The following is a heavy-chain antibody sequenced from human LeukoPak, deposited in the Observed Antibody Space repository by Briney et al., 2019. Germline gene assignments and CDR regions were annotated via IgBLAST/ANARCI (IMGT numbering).Heavy chain of an antibody. J-gene: IGHJ4*02. V-gene: IGHV3-33*06. CDR1: GFTFSSYG. Sequence: PGRSLRLSCAASGFTFSSYGMHWVRQAPGKGLEWVAVIWYDGSYTYYAESVKGRFTISRDNSRNTLYLQMSSLRAEDTAVYYCAKPTSGDGSLLIDYWGQGTLVTVSS. D-gene: IGHD1-26*01. CDR3: AKPTSGDGSLLIDY. CDR2: IWYDGSYT.